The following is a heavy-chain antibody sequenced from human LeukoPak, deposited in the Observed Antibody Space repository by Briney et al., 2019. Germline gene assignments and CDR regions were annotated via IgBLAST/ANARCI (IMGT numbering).Heavy chain of an antibody. D-gene: IGHD1-14*01. Sequence: SETLSLTCTVSGYSISSGYYWGWIRQPPGKGLEWIGSIYHSGSTYYNPSLKSRVTISVDTSKYQFSLKLSSVTAADTAVYYCARDRDNNFDYWGQGTLVTVSS. J-gene: IGHJ4*02. CDR3: ARDRDNNFDY. CDR1: GYSISSGYY. CDR2: IYHSGST. V-gene: IGHV4-38-2*02.